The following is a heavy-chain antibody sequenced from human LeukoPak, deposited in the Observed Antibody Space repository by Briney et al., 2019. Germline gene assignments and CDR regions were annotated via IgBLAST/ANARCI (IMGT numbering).Heavy chain of an antibody. CDR1: GFTFSNNW. D-gene: IGHD3-10*01. CDR2: VKKDASEK. J-gene: IGHJ4*02. CDR3: VRGPPYGSRSDYFDY. V-gene: IGHV3-7*01. Sequence: PGGALRLSCAASGFTFSNNWMTWVREAPGKGLEWGASVKKDASEKYYVDSVKGRFTISRDNAKNSLYLQMSSLRVEDTAVYYCVRGPPYGSRSDYFDYWGQGTLVTVSA.